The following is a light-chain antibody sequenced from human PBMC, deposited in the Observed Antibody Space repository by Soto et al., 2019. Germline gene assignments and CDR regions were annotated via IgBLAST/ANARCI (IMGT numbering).Light chain of an antibody. CDR3: QQYTSHGWT. CDR1: QSISSW. Sequence: IQITIPPFTLSASEKDRVTITCRASQSISSWLAWYQQKPGKAPKLLIYDASSLESGVPSRFSGSGSGTEFTLTISSLQPDDFATYYCQQYTSHGWTFGQGAKVDI. V-gene: IGKV1-5*01. CDR2: DAS. J-gene: IGKJ1*01.